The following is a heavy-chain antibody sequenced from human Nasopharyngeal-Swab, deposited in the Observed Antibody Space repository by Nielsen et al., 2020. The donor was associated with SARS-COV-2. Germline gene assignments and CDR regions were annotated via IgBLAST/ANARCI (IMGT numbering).Heavy chain of an antibody. V-gene: IGHV4-34*01. Sequence: RQAPGKGLEWIGEINHSGSTNYNPSLKSRVTISVDTSKDQFSLKLSSVTAADTAVYYCARGPTQQLVRDYWGQGTLVTVSS. D-gene: IGHD6-13*01. J-gene: IGHJ4*02. CDR3: ARGPTQQLVRDY. CDR2: INHSGST.